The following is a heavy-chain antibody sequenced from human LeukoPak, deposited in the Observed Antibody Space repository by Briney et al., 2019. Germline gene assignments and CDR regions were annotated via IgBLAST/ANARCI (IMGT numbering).Heavy chain of an antibody. J-gene: IGHJ3*02. CDR3: ARDRAIFGVVIKVFPFDI. V-gene: IGHV4-61*02. Sequence: PSETLSLTRTVSVGSISSGSYYWSWIRQPAGEGLEWIGRIYISGCTNYNPSLKSRVTISVDTSKNQFSLKLSSVTAADTAVYYCARDRAIFGVVIKVFPFDIWGQGTMVTVSS. CDR2: IYISGCT. CDR1: VGSISSGSYY. D-gene: IGHD3-3*01.